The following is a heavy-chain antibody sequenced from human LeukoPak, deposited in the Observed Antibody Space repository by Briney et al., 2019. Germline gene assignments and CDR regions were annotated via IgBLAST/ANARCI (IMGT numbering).Heavy chain of an antibody. D-gene: IGHD1-26*01. J-gene: IGHJ4*02. Sequence: PSETLSLTCTVSGNSISSYYWSWIRQPTGKGLEGIGYIYYSGSTNNNPSLKSRVTISVDTSKNQFSLKLSSVTAADTAVYHCARGTIVGPVPFEYWGQGTLVTVSS. CDR2: IYYSGST. V-gene: IGHV4-59*01. CDR3: ARGTIVGPVPFEY. CDR1: GNSISSYY.